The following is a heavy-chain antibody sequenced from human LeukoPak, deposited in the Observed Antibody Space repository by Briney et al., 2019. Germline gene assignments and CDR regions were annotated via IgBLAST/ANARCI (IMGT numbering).Heavy chain of an antibody. J-gene: IGHJ4*02. D-gene: IGHD3-3*01. Sequence: GASVKVSCKASGYTFTSYYMHWVRQAPGQGLEWMGIINPSGGSASYAQKFQGRVTMTRDTSTSTVYMELSSLRSEDTAVYYCARASFGVVIFDYWGQGTLVTVSS. CDR2: INPSGGSA. CDR1: GYTFTSYY. V-gene: IGHV1-46*01. CDR3: ARASFGVVIFDY.